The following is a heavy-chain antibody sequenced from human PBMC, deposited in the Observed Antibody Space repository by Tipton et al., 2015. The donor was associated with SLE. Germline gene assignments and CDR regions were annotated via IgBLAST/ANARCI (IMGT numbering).Heavy chain of an antibody. Sequence: SLRLSCAASGFTFSSFAMSWVRQAPGKGLQWVSGITNNDGRTFYADSVKGRFTISRDTSKNTLYLQLNSLRAEDTAVYYCARQPDFSNYDYYMDVWGKGTTVTVSS. CDR1: GFTFSSFA. CDR3: ARQPDFSNYDYYMDV. J-gene: IGHJ6*03. V-gene: IGHV3-23*01. D-gene: IGHD4-11*01. CDR2: ITNNDGRT.